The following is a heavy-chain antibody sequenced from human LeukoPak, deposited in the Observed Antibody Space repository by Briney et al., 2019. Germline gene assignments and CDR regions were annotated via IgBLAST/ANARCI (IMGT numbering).Heavy chain of an antibody. D-gene: IGHD3-22*01. J-gene: IGHJ4*02. CDR1: GFTFSSAW. V-gene: IGHV3-15*01. CDR3: TTVRPGTSGYSY. CDR2: VRSKADGGTT. Sequence: SGGSLRLSCAASGFTFSSAWMTWVRQAPGKGLEWVGRVRSKADGGTTDYAAPAKGRFTISRDDPKNTVLLQMNSLKTEDTAVYYCTTVRPGTSGYSYWGQGTLVTVSS.